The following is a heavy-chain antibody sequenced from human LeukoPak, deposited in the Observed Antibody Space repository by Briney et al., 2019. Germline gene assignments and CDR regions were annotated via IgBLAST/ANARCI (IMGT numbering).Heavy chain of an antibody. CDR3: ASLVVPAASDAFDI. Sequence: PGGSLRLSCAASGFTFSSYSMNWVRQAPGKGLEWVSSISSSSSYIYYADSVKGRFTISRDNAKNSLYLQMNSLRAEDTAVYYCASLVVPAASDAFDIWGQGTMVTVSS. CDR2: ISSSSSYI. CDR1: GFTFSSYS. J-gene: IGHJ3*02. D-gene: IGHD2-2*01. V-gene: IGHV3-21*01.